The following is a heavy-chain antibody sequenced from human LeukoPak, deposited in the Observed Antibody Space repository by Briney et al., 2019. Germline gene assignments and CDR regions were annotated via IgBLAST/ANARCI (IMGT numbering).Heavy chain of an antibody. J-gene: IGHJ4*02. CDR1: GYTFTGYY. V-gene: IGHV1-2*02. Sequence: ASVKVSCKASGYTFTGYYMHWVRQAPGQGLEWMGWINPNSGGTNYAQKFQGRVTMTRDTSISTAYMELSRPRSDDTAVYYCARSAYCSSTSCFRTYYFDYWGQGTLVTVSS. D-gene: IGHD2-2*01. CDR2: INPNSGGT. CDR3: ARSAYCSSTSCFRTYYFDY.